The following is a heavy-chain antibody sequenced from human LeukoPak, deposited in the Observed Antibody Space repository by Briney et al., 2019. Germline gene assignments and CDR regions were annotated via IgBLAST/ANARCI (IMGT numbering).Heavy chain of an antibody. CDR2: FDPEDGET. Sequence: ASVKVSCKVSGYTLTESSMHWVRQAPGKGLEWMGGFDPEDGETIYAQKFQGRVTMTEDTSTDTAYMELSSLRSEDTAVYYCATDSGGATKFSNQNSGLGEFDYWGQGTLVTVSS. D-gene: IGHD1-26*01. CDR3: ATDSGGATKFSNQNSGLGEFDY. CDR1: GYTLTESS. V-gene: IGHV1-24*01. J-gene: IGHJ4*02.